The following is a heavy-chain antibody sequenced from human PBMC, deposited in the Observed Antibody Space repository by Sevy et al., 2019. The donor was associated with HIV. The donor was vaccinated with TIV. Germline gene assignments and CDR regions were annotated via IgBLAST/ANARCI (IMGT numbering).Heavy chain of an antibody. D-gene: IGHD6-13*01. CDR2: ISWNSGYI. V-gene: IGHV3-9*03. CDR1: GFTFDDYA. Sequence: GGSLRLSCAASGFTFDDYAMHWVRLVPGKGLEWVSGISWNSGYIAYADSVKGRFTISRDNAKNSLYLQRNRLRAEDMAFYYCAKGQGLSSSWPGDWFDPWGQGTLVTVSS. CDR3: AKGQGLSSSWPGDWFDP. J-gene: IGHJ5*02.